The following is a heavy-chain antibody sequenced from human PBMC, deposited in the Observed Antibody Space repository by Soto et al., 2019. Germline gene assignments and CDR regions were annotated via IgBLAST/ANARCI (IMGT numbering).Heavy chain of an antibody. CDR3: VNGRSGAYYDFWSGSLRRGYYYYGMDV. J-gene: IGHJ6*02. CDR2: ISSNGGST. Sequence: GGSLRLSCSASGFTFSSYAMHWVRQAPGKGLEYVSAISSNGGSTYYADSVKGRFTISRDNSMNTLYLQMSSLRAEDTALYYCVNGRSGAYYDFWSGSLRRGYYYYGMDVWGQGTTVTVSS. V-gene: IGHV3-64D*08. D-gene: IGHD3-3*01. CDR1: GFTFSSYA.